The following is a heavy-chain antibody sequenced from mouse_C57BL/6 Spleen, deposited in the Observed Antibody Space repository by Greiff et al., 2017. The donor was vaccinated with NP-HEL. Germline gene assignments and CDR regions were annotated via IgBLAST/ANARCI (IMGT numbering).Heavy chain of an antibody. CDR1: GFNIKDYY. CDR2: IDPEDGAT. CDR3: ARRESLYDGTLFDY. D-gene: IGHD2-12*01. V-gene: IGHV14-2*01. J-gene: IGHJ2*01. Sequence: EVQLQQSGAELVKPGASVKLSCTASGFNIKDYYMHWVKQRTEQGLEWIGRIDPEDGATKYAPKFQGKATITADTSSNTAYLQLSSLTSEDTAVYYCARRESLYDGTLFDYWGQGTTLTVSS.